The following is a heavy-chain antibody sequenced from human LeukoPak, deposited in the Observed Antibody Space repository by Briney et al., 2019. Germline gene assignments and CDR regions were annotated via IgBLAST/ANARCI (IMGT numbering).Heavy chain of an antibody. Sequence: PSETLSLTCAVYGGSFSGYYWSWIRQPPGKGLEWIGEINHSGSTNYNPSLKSRVTISVDTSKNQFSLKLSSVTAADTAVYYCARDTPYGDSYYYYYYMDVWGKGTTVTISS. J-gene: IGHJ6*03. CDR1: GGSFSGYY. CDR3: ARDTPYGDSYYYYYYMDV. D-gene: IGHD4-17*01. V-gene: IGHV4-34*01. CDR2: INHSGST.